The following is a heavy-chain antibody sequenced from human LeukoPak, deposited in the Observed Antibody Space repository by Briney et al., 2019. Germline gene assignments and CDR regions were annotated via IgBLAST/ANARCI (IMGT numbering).Heavy chain of an antibody. CDR2: SYYSGST. CDR1: GGSISSYY. CDR3: ARHYYYYDSSGYYDAFDI. V-gene: IGHV4-59*08. J-gene: IGHJ3*02. Sequence: SETLSLTCTVSGGSISSYYWSWIRQPPRKGLEWIGYSYYSGSTNYNPSLKSRVTISVDTSKNQFSLKLSSVTAADTAVYYCARHYYYYDSSGYYDAFDIWGQGTMVTVSS. D-gene: IGHD3-22*01.